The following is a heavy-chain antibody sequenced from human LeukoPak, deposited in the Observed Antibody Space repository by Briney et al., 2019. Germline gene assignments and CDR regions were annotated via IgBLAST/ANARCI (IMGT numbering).Heavy chain of an antibody. D-gene: IGHD3-22*01. J-gene: IGHJ6*03. V-gene: IGHV4-59*01. Sequence: SETLSLTCTVSGGSISSYYWSWLRQPPGKGLEWLGYIYYSGSTNYNPSLKSRVTISVDTSKNQFSLKLSSVTAADTAVYYCARGGGVQWLLGPIYYYYYMDVWGKGTTVTVSS. CDR1: GGSISSYY. CDR2: IYYSGST. CDR3: ARGGGVQWLLGPIYYYYYMDV.